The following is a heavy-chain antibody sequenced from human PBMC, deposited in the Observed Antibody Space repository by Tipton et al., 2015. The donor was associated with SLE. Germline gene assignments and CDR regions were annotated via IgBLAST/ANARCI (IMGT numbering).Heavy chain of an antibody. CDR3: ARVHAAGDYDSSGFSN. V-gene: IGHV4-34*01. CDR2: INHRGNT. Sequence: TLSLTCAVYGGSFSGNYWIWIRQPPGRGLEWIGEINHRGNTNYNPSLKSRVTISVDTSKNQFSLRLSSVTAADTGIYYCARVHAAGDYDSSGFSNWGQGALVTVSS. CDR1: GGSFSGNY. D-gene: IGHD3-22*01. J-gene: IGHJ4*02.